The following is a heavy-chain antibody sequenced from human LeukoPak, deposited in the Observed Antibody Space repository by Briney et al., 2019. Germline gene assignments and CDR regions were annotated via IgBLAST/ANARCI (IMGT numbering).Heavy chain of an antibody. CDR2: TYYRSQQWHS. V-gene: IGHV6-1*01. Sequence: SQTLSLTCAISGDRVSSNGASWNWIGQSPSRGLEWLGRTYYRSQQWHSDYAPSVKGRITLNADTSKNQFSLQLNSMTPEDTAVYYCVRETDSGVVTNWGQGTLVTVSS. CDR1: GDRVSSNGAS. D-gene: IGHD3-3*01. CDR3: VRETDSGVVTN. J-gene: IGHJ4*02.